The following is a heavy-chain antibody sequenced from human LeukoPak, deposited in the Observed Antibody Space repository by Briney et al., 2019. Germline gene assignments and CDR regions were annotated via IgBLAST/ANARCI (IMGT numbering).Heavy chain of an antibody. CDR3: ARRRCSSTGCYGWFDP. CDR2: IYYSGNT. Sequence: SETLSLTCTVSGGSISSSSYYWGWIRQPPGKGLEWIGSIYYSGNTYYNPSLKSRVTISVDTSKNQFSLKLSSVTAADTAVYYCARRRCSSTGCYGWFDPWGQGTLVTVSS. J-gene: IGHJ5*02. D-gene: IGHD2-2*01. CDR1: GGSISSSSYY. V-gene: IGHV4-39*01.